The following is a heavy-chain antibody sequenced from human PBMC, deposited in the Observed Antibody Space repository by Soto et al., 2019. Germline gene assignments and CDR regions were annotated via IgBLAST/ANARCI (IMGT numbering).Heavy chain of an antibody. Sequence: PGGSLRLSCAASGFTFSSYSMNWVRQAPGKGLEWVSSISSSSSYIYYADSVKGRFTISRDNAKNSLYLQMNSLRAEDTAVYYCARGFCSGGSCYSSASLGYWGQGTLVTVSS. D-gene: IGHD2-15*01. CDR2: ISSSSSYI. V-gene: IGHV3-21*01. CDR1: GFTFSSYS. J-gene: IGHJ4*02. CDR3: ARGFCSGGSCYSSASLGY.